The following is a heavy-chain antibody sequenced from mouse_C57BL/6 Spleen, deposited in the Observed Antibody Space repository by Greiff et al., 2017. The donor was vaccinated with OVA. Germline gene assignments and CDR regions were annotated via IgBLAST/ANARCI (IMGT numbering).Heavy chain of an antibody. Sequence: QVQLQQSGAELARPGASVKLSCKASGYTFTSYGISWVKQRTGQGLEWIGEINPRSGNTYYNEKFKGKATLTADKSSSTAYMELRSLTSEDSAVYFCASSLTWYFDVWGTGTTVTVSS. J-gene: IGHJ1*03. CDR3: ASSLTWYFDV. CDR1: GYTFTSYG. CDR2: INPRSGNT. V-gene: IGHV1-81*01. D-gene: IGHD4-1*01.